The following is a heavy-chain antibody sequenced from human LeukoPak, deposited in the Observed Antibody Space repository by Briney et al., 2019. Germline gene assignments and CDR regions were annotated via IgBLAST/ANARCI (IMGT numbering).Heavy chain of an antibody. V-gene: IGHV1-2*06. Sequence: ASVKVSCKASGYTFTGYYMHWVRQAPGQGLEWMGRINPNSGGTNYAQKFQGRVTMTRDTSISTAYMELSRLRSDDTAVYYCARQPQLVPAANNWFDPWGQGTLVTVSS. CDR2: INPNSGGT. CDR1: GYTFTGYY. J-gene: IGHJ5*02. D-gene: IGHD2-2*01. CDR3: ARQPQLVPAANNWFDP.